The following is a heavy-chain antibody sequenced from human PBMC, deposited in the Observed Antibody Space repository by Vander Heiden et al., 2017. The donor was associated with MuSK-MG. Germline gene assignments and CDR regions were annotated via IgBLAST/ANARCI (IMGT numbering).Heavy chain of an antibody. Sequence: QVQLVQSGAEVQKPGASVKVSCKASGYTFTSYGISGVRQAPGQGLEWMGWISAYNGNTNYAQKLQGSVTMTTDTSTSTAYMELRSLRSDDTAVYYCARSHGSGSYSPPNYYYGMDVWGQGTTVTVSS. V-gene: IGHV1-18*01. CDR2: ISAYNGNT. D-gene: IGHD3-10*01. CDR1: GYTFTSYG. J-gene: IGHJ6*02. CDR3: ARSHGSGSYSPPNYYYGMDV.